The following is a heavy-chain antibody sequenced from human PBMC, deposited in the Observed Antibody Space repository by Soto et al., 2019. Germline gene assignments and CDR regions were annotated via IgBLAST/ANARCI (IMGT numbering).Heavy chain of an antibody. D-gene: IGHD3-22*01. V-gene: IGHV1-18*01. J-gene: IGHJ4*02. CDR1: GYTFTSYG. CDR2: INIYSGDA. CDR3: ARALYYYDNSGFAY. Sequence: QVRLEQSGPEVKKTGASVKVSCKASGYTFTSYGISWVRQAPGQGLEWMGWINIYSGDANYAQRFQDRVTMTRDTSTNTVSMEMRSLRSDDTAVYYCARALYYYDNSGFAYWGQGTLVTVSS.